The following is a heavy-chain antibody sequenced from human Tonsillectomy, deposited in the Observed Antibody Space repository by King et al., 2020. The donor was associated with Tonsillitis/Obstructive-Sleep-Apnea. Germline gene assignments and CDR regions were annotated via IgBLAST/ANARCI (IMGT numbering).Heavy chain of an antibody. Sequence: QLVQSGGGVVQPGRSLRLSCAASGFSFSSYPMHWVRQAPGKGLEWVAVISSDGSNKYYADSVKGRFTISRDISKNTLYVQMNSLRAEDTAVYYCARDLEGYYGMDVWGQGTTVTVSS. CDR2: ISSDGSNK. CDR1: GFSFSSYP. CDR3: ARDLEGYYGMDV. J-gene: IGHJ6*02. V-gene: IGHV3-30*04. D-gene: IGHD3-3*01.